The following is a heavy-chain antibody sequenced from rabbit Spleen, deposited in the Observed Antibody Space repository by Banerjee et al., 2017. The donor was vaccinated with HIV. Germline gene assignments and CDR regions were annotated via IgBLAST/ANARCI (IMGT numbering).Heavy chain of an antibody. D-gene: IGHD1-1*01. V-gene: IGHV1S40*01. CDR1: GFTLSSNYY. CDR3: GRDTSSSFSSYGMDL. J-gene: IGHJ6*01. CDR2: IYAGSSGST. Sequence: QSLEESGGDLVKPGASLTLTCTASGFTLSSNYYMCWVRQAPGKGLECIACIYAGSSGSTYYANWAKGRFTISKASSTTVTLQMTSLTVADTATYFCGRDTSSSFSSYGMDLWGQGTLVTVS.